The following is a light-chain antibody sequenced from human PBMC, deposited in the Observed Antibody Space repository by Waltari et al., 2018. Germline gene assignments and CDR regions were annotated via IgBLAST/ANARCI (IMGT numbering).Light chain of an antibody. V-gene: IGLV1-47*01. Sequence: QSVLTQPPSASGTPGQRVTISCSGGRSNIGNNYVFWYQQFPGTAPKLLIYRIYRRPSGVPDRFSGSESGTSASLAISGLRSEDEADYYCAAWDDSLSVWVFGGGTKLTVL. CDR3: AAWDDSLSVWV. J-gene: IGLJ3*02. CDR1: RSNIGNNY. CDR2: RIY.